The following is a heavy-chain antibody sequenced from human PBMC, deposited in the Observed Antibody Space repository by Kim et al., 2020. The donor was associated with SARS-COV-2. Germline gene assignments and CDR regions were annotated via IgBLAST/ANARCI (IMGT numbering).Heavy chain of an antibody. Sequence: ASVKVSCKVSGYTLTELSMHWVRQAPGKGLEWMGGFDPEDGETIYAQKFQGRVTMTEDTSTDTAYMELSSLRSEDTAVYYCATVDDYVWGSYLLIWGQGTLVTVSS. CDR1: GYTLTELS. CDR3: ATVDDYVWGSYLLI. CDR2: FDPEDGET. V-gene: IGHV1-24*01. J-gene: IGHJ4*02. D-gene: IGHD3-16*02.